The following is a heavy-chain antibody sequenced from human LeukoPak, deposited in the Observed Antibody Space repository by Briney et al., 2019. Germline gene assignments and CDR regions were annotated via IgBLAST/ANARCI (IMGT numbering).Heavy chain of an antibody. CDR2: IYSGGST. CDR3: ARLPYPDAFDI. V-gene: IGHV3-66*04. D-gene: IGHD2-21*01. CDR1: GFTVSSNY. J-gene: IGHJ3*02. Sequence: GGSLRLSCAASGFTVSSNYMSWVRQAPGKGLEWVSVIYSGGSTYYADSVKGRFTISRDNSKNTLYLQMNSLRAEDTAVYYCARLPYPDAFDIWGQGTMVTVSS.